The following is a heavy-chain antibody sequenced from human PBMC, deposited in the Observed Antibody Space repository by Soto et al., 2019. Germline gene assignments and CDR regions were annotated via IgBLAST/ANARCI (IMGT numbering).Heavy chain of an antibody. V-gene: IGHV3-30*18. J-gene: IGHJ5*01. Sequence: QVQLVESGGDVVQPGRSLRLSCAASGVPFSSYCMHWVHPVPGKGLEWAAVISDDGSKEWYADSVKGRFIISRDNSENTLALQMYSLRAEDTAVYYCAKDLYRGSYHEGADSWGHGTLVTVSS. CDR1: GVPFSSYC. CDR3: AKDLYRGSYHEGADS. CDR2: ISDDGSKE. D-gene: IGHD1-26*01.